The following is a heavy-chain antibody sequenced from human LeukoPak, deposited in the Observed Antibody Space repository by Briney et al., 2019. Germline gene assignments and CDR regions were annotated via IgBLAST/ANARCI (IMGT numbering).Heavy chain of an antibody. CDR3: ASNTIFGAKYYFDY. CDR2: INPNSGGT. D-gene: IGHD3-3*01. CDR1: GYTFTGYY. Sequence: GASVKVSCKASGYTFTGYYMHWVRQAPGQVLEWMGWINPNSGGTNYAQKFQGRVTMTRDTSISTAYMELSRLRSDDTAVYYCASNTIFGAKYYFDYWGQGTLVTVSS. J-gene: IGHJ4*02. V-gene: IGHV1-2*02.